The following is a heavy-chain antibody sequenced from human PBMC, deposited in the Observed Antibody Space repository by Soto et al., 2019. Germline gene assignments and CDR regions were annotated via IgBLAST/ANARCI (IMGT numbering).Heavy chain of an antibody. CDR2: IYYSGST. D-gene: IGHD2-2*01. J-gene: IGHJ6*02. Sequence: PSETLSLTCTVSGGSISSSSYYWGWIRQPPGKGLEWIGSIYYSGSTYYNPSLKSRVTISVDTSKNQFSLKLSSVTAADTAVYYCARDITTRVDYYYYGMDVWGQGTTVTVSS. V-gene: IGHV4-39*02. CDR3: ARDITTRVDYYYYGMDV. CDR1: GGSISSSSYY.